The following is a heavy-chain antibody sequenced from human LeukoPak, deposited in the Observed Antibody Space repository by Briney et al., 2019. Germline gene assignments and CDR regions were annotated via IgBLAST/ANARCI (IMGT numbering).Heavy chain of an antibody. CDR2: IYYTGST. Sequence: PSETLSLTCSVSGGSIDSSSYYWAWIRQPPGKGLEWIGSIYYTGSTYYNPSLKSRVTISLDTSKNHFSLKLTSVTAADTAVYYCARVENPSHYYGSGRSNWFDPWGQGTLVTVSS. J-gene: IGHJ5*02. V-gene: IGHV4-39*07. D-gene: IGHD3-10*01. CDR3: ARVENPSHYYGSGRSNWFDP. CDR1: GGSIDSSSYY.